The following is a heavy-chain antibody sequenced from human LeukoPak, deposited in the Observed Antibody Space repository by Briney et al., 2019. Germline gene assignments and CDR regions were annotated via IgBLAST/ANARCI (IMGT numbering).Heavy chain of an antibody. V-gene: IGHV3-30*18. CDR2: ISHDGGNK. Sequence: GTSLRLSCAASGFTFSVYGMHWVRQGPGKGLEWVALISHDGGNKNYTDSVKGRFTISRDNSKNTVYLQMNSLRPEDTAVYYCAKPRGGYYFDYWGQGTLVTVSS. J-gene: IGHJ4*02. CDR1: GFTFSVYG. CDR3: AKPRGGYYFDY. D-gene: IGHD3-3*01.